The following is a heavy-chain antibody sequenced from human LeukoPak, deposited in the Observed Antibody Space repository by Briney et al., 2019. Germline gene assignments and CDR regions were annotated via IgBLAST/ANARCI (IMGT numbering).Heavy chain of an antibody. CDR3: AREPGGYSYGYPFVY. D-gene: IGHD5-18*01. Sequence: ASVKVSCKASGYTFTGYYMHWVRQAPGQGLEWMGWINPNSGGTNYAQKFQGRVTMTRDTSISTAYMELSRPRSDDTAVYYCAREPGGYSYGYPFVYWGQGTLVTVSS. J-gene: IGHJ4*02. V-gene: IGHV1-2*02. CDR2: INPNSGGT. CDR1: GYTFTGYY.